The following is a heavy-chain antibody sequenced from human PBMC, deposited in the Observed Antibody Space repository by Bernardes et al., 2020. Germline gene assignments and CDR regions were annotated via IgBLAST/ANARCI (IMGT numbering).Heavy chain of an antibody. Sequence: GGSLRLSCVASEYTVSSYWMTWVRPAPGQGLEWVAHIRQDGGEKNYVDSVKGRFTISRDNAKKSLYLQLNSLRVEDTARYYCVRAYCGGDCYGFDPWGQGTMVTVSP. CDR3: VRAYCGGDCYGFDP. CDR2: IRQDGGEK. D-gene: IGHD2-21*01. J-gene: IGHJ3*01. V-gene: IGHV3-7*01. CDR1: EYTVSSYW.